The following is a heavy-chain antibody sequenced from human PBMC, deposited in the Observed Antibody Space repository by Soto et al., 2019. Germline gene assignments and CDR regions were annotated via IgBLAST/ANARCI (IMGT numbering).Heavy chain of an antibody. J-gene: IGHJ4*02. D-gene: IGHD6-19*01. CDR3: ARGPVLQWLVLLPLDY. V-gene: IGHV3-30-3*01. Sequence: QVQLVESGGGVVQPGRSLRLSCAASGFTFSSYAMHWVRQAPGKGLEWVAVISYDGSNKYYADSVKGRFTISRDNSKNTLYLQMNSLRAEDTAVYYCARGPVLQWLVLLPLDYWGQGTLVTVSS. CDR1: GFTFSSYA. CDR2: ISYDGSNK.